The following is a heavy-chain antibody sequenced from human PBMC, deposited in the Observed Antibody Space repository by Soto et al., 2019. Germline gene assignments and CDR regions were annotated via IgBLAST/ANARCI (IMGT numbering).Heavy chain of an antibody. CDR1: GYTFTSYA. V-gene: IGHV1-3*01. D-gene: IGHD2-15*01. J-gene: IGHJ5*02. CDR2: INAGNGNT. CDR3: ARSFPKLYWFDP. Sequence: GASVKVSCKASGYTFTSYAMHWVRQAPGQRLEWMGWINAGNGNTKYSQKFQGRVTITRDTSASTAYMELSSLRSEDTAVYYCARSFPKLYWFDPWGQGTLVTVSS.